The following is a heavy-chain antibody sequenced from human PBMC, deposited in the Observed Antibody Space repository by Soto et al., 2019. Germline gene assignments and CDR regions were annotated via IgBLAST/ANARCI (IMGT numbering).Heavy chain of an antibody. CDR3: ARDTGDGTFEF. J-gene: IGHJ4*02. Sequence: ASVKVSCKASGYTFSSYAMHWVRQAPGQRLEWMGWINAGYGNTKSSQKFQDRVTISRDTSASTAYMELTSLRSEDTAVYYCARDTGDGTFEFWGQGTLVTVYS. D-gene: IGHD7-27*01. V-gene: IGHV1-3*01. CDR1: GYTFSSYA. CDR2: INAGYGNT.